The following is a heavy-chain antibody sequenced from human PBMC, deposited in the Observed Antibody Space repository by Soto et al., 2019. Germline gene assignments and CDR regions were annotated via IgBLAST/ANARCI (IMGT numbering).Heavy chain of an antibody. Sequence: PGGSLRLSCAASGFTFSSYAMSWVRQAPGKGLEWVSAISGSGGSTYYADSVKGRFTISRDNSKNTLYLQMNSLRAEDTAVYYCAKDDYDILTGYPHPDYWGQGTLVTVSS. J-gene: IGHJ4*02. CDR1: GFTFSSYA. V-gene: IGHV3-23*01. CDR3: AKDDYDILTGYPHPDY. D-gene: IGHD3-9*01. CDR2: ISGSGGST.